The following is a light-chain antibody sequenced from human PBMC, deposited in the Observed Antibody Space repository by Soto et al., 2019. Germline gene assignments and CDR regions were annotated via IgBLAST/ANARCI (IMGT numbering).Light chain of an antibody. V-gene: IGLV2-23*02. CDR3: CSNAGSSSWV. Sequence: QSVLTQPASVSGSPGQSITISCTGTSSDVGRYDLVSWYQQHPDKAPKFIISEVNKRPSGVSIRFSGSKSGNTASLTISGLQAEDEADYYCCSNAGSSSWVFGGGTKVTVL. J-gene: IGLJ3*02. CDR2: EVN. CDR1: SSDVGRYDL.